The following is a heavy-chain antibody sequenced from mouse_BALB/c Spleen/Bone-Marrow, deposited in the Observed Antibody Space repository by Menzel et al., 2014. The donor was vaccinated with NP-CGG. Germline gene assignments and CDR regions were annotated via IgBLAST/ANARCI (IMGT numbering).Heavy chain of an antibody. CDR1: GFSLSSYG. J-gene: IGHJ4*01. CDR2: IWAGGGT. Sequence: QVQLQQSGPGLVAPSQSLSITCTVSGFSLSSYGVHWVRQPPGKGLEWLGVIWAGGGTNYNLALMSRLSISKDNSKTQALLKINSLQTDDTAMYYCARTYFYGMDYWGQGTSVTVSS. CDR3: ARTYFYGMDY. V-gene: IGHV2-9*02. D-gene: IGHD1-1*01.